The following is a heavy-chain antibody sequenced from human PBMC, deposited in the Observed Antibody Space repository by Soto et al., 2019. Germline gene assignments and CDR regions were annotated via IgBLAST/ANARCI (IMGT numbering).Heavy chain of an antibody. Sequence: GASGKVSCKASGYTFTSYDINWVRQATGQGLEWMGWMNPNSGNTGYAQKFQGRVTMTRNTSISTAYMELSSMRSEDTAVYYCARGENTFPFLRYYYYDMDVWCKGITVTVS. CDR2: MNPNSGNT. CDR3: ARGENTFPFLRYYYYDMDV. D-gene: IGHD3-16*01. CDR1: GYTFTSYD. J-gene: IGHJ6*03. V-gene: IGHV1-8*01.